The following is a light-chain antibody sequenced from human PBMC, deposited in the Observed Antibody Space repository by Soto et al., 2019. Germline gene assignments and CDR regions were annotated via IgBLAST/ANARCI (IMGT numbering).Light chain of an antibody. CDR2: DVS. V-gene: IGLV2-14*01. CDR3: STYTSSSTYV. J-gene: IGLJ1*01. Sequence: QSVLTQPASVSGSPGQSITIFCTGTSSDVGGYNYVSWYQQYPGKVPKLMIYDVSYRPSGVSNRFSGSKSGNTASLTISGLQAEDEADYYCSTYTSSSTYVFGTGTKVTVL. CDR1: SSDVGGYNY.